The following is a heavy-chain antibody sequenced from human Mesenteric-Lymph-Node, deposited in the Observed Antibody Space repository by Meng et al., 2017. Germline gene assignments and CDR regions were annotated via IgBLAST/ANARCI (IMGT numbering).Heavy chain of an antibody. Sequence: GGSLRLSCAASGFTFSDYYMSWIRQAPGKGLEWVSYISSSGSTIYYADSVKDRFTISRDNAKNSMYLQMNSLRAEDTDVYYCASKKYYDFWSGYYKDESFEHWGQGTLVTVSS. J-gene: IGHJ1*01. CDR1: GFTFSDYY. CDR3: ASKKYYDFWSGYYKDESFEH. CDR2: ISSSGSTI. D-gene: IGHD3-3*01. V-gene: IGHV3-11*01.